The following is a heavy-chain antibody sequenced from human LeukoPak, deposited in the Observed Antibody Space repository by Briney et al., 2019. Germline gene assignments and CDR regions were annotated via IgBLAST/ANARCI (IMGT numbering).Heavy chain of an antibody. V-gene: IGHV4-59*01. CDR1: GGSISSYY. Sequence: PSETLSLTCTVSGGSISSYYWSWIRQPLGKGLEWIGYIYYSGSTNYNPSLKSRVTISVDTSKNQFSLKLSSVTAADTAVYYCARTVDSSGYSATYWYFDLWGRGTLVTVSS. D-gene: IGHD3-22*01. CDR3: ARTVDSSGYSATYWYFDL. CDR2: IYYSGST. J-gene: IGHJ2*01.